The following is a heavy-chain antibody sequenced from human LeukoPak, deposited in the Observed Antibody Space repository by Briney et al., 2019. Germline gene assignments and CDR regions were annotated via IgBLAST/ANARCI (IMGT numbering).Heavy chain of an antibody. D-gene: IGHD2-21*01. V-gene: IGHV3-23*01. Sequence: AGGSLRLSCAASGFPFSTYVMSWVRQAPGKGLEWVSAISGSGTTTYYADSVKGRFTISRDTSKSTLYLQMNSLRAEDTAVYYCAKGALLPAGHIRYFFDYWGQGTLVTVSS. J-gene: IGHJ4*02. CDR2: ISGSGTTT. CDR3: AKGALLPAGHIRYFFDY. CDR1: GFPFSTYV.